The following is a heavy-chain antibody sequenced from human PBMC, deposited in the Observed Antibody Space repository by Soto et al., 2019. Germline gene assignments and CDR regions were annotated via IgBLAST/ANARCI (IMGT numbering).Heavy chain of an antibody. CDR3: ARLDNRGNPFFDY. CDR1: GYSFTSYW. CDR2: IDPSDSYT. D-gene: IGHD3-22*01. J-gene: IGHJ4*02. Sequence: GESLKISFKGSGYSFTSYWIGWVRQMPVKGLEWMGRIDPSDSYTNYSPSFQAHVTISADKSISTAYLQWSSLKASNTAMYYCARLDNRGNPFFDYWGQGTLVTVCS. V-gene: IGHV5-10-1*01.